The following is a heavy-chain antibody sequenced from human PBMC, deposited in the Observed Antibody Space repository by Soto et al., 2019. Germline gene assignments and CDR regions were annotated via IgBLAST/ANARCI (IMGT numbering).Heavy chain of an antibody. V-gene: IGHV1-18*01. CDR2: ISAYNGNT. Sequence: QVQLVQPGAEVKKPGASVKVSCKASGYTFTSYGISWVRQAPGQGLEWMGWISAYNGNTNYAQKLQGRVTMTTDTSTSTAYMELRSLRSDDTAVYYCARAGMITFGGVIVGGWFDPWGQGTLVTVSS. CDR3: ARAGMITFGGVIVGGWFDP. D-gene: IGHD3-16*02. CDR1: GYTFTSYG. J-gene: IGHJ5*02.